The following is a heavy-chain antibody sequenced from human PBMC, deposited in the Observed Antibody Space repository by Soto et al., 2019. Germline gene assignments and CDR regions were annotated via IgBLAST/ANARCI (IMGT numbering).Heavy chain of an antibody. Sequence: VQLLESGGGLVQRGGSLRLSCAASGFIFNNYAMTWVRQAPGKGLGWVARVSGRGGSAYYADSVKGRLTISRDNSNTALYLQMNSVRGERTAVFCCVGRVGGAVVWYCDLWGRGTLVSVFS. V-gene: IGHV3-23*01. D-gene: IGHD2-21*01. CDR1: GFIFNNYA. CDR3: VGRVGGAVVWYCDL. CDR2: VSGRGGSA. J-gene: IGHJ2*01.